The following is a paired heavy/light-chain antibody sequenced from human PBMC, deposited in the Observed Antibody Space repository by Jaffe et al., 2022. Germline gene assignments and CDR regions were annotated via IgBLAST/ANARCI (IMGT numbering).Heavy chain of an antibody. CDR2: IRYDGSNR. Sequence: QVQLVESGGGVVQPGGSLRLSCAASGFTFSNYGMHWVRQAPGKGLEWVAFIRYDGSNRYYADSVKGRFTISRDNSKNALYLQVNSLRAEDTALYYCAKDGGQIAAAGPQPHYAFDIWGQGTMVTVSS. D-gene: IGHD6-13*01. CDR3: AKDGGQIAAAGPQPHYAFDI. J-gene: IGHJ3*02. CDR1: GFTFSNYG. V-gene: IGHV3-30*02.
Light chain of an antibody. CDR2: DAS. Sequence: EIVLTQSPATLSLSPGERATLSCRASQSVSSYLAWYQQKPGQAPRLLIYDASIRATGIPARFSGSGSGTDFTLTISSLEPEDFAVYYCQQRSNWPLTFGGGTKVEIK. CDR3: QQRSNWPLT. CDR1: QSVSSY. V-gene: IGKV3-11*01. J-gene: IGKJ4*01.